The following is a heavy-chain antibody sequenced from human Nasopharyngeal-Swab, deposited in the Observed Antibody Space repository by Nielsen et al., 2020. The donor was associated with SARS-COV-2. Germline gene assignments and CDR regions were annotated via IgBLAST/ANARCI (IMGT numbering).Heavy chain of an antibody. CDR3: ARGGDSGLGH. CDR2: IWYDGSNK. D-gene: IGHD6-19*01. Sequence: GESLKISCAASGFTFSSYGMHWVRQAPGKGLEWVAVIWYDGSNKYYADSVKGRFTISRDIAKNTLYLQMHSLRVEDTAVYYCARGGDSGLGHWGQGTLVTVSS. V-gene: IGHV3-33*01. J-gene: IGHJ4*02. CDR1: GFTFSSYG.